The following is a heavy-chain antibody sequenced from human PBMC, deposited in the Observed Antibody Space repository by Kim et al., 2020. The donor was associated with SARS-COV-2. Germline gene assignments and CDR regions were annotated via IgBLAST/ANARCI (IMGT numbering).Heavy chain of an antibody. CDR1: GGSIGSYY. V-gene: IGHV4-59*13. CDR2: IYYSGST. Sequence: SETLSLTCTVSGGSIGSYYWNWIRQPPGKGLEWIGYIYYSGSTKYNPSLKSRVTISVDTSKNQFSLKLSSVTAADTAVYYCARADSNFISYYYAMDVWGQGTTVTVSS. D-gene: IGHD4-4*01. J-gene: IGHJ6*02. CDR3: ARADSNFISYYYAMDV.